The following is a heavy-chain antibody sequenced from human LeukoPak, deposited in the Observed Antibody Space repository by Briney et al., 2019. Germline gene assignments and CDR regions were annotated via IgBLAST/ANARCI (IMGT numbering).Heavy chain of an antibody. J-gene: IGHJ4*02. CDR3: TKESESYDSSGSTFDY. V-gene: IGHV3-30*18. CDR1: GFTFTTYS. CDR2: KSYDGSNK. D-gene: IGHD3-22*01. Sequence: GGSLRLSCEASGFTFTTYSMTWVRQAPGKGLEWVAVKSYDGSNKYYADSVKGRFTISRDNSKNTLYLQMNSLRAEDTAVYYCTKESESYDSSGSTFDYWGQGTLVTVSS.